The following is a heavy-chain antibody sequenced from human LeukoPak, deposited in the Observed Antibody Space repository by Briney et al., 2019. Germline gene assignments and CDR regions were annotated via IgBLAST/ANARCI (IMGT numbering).Heavy chain of an antibody. CDR3: ARGYNDYYDSSGYYPLFDF. CDR1: GASISSYS. CDR2: ILYSGTT. Sequence: SETLSLTCTVSGASISSYSWTWIRQPPGKGLEWIGYILYSGTTNYNPSLKSRVTISADTSKNQFSLKLSSVTAADTAVYYCARGYNDYYDSSGYYPLFDFWGQGTLVTVSS. V-gene: IGHV4-59*01. J-gene: IGHJ4*02. D-gene: IGHD3-22*01.